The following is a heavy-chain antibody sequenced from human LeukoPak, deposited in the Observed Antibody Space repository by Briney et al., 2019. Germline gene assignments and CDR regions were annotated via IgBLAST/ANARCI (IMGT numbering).Heavy chain of an antibody. D-gene: IGHD2-2*01. V-gene: IGHV3-48*01. Sequence: GGSLRLSCAASGFTFSSYSMNWVRQAPGKGLEWVSYISSSSSTIYYADSVKGRFTISRDNAKNSLYLQVNSLRAEDTAVYYCARFSSYLDCWGQGALVTVSS. J-gene: IGHJ4*02. CDR3: ARFSSYLDC. CDR2: ISSSSSTI. CDR1: GFTFSSYS.